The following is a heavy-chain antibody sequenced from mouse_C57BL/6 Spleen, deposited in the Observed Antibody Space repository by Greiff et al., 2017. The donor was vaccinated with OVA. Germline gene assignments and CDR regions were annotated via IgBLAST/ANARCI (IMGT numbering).Heavy chain of an antibody. Sequence: QVQLQQSGAELVRPGASVTLSCKASGYTFTDYEMHWVKQTPVHGLEWIGAIDPETGGTAYNQKFKGKAILTADKSSSTAYMELRSLTSEDSAVCCCTSRNTVVAHDLDYWGQGTTLTVSS. V-gene: IGHV1-15*01. D-gene: IGHD1-1*01. CDR3: TSRNTVVAHDLDY. CDR1: GYTFTDYE. CDR2: IDPETGGT. J-gene: IGHJ2*01.